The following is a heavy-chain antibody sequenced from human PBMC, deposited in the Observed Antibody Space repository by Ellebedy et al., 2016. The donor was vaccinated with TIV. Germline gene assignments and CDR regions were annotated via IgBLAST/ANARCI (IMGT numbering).Heavy chain of an antibody. J-gene: IGHJ4*02. V-gene: IGHV3-30*18. CDR3: AKIRAQWEPLDY. CDR1: GLNLSSCA. Sequence: GESLKISCASSGLNLSSCAIHWVRKAPGKGLEWVAVISDDGSNKYYIDSVKGRFTISRDNSKNTLYLQMNSLRAEDTAVYYCAKIRAQWEPLDYWGQGTLVTVSS. D-gene: IGHD1-26*01. CDR2: ISDDGSNK.